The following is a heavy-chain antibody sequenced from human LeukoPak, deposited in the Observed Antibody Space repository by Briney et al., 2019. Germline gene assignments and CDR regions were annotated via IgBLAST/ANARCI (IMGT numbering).Heavy chain of an antibody. CDR2: IYYSGST. V-gene: IGHV4-30-4*08. J-gene: IGHJ4*02. CDR1: GGSISSGDYY. CDR3: ARALRKSTPRGRGVTPLDY. D-gene: IGHD4-11*01. Sequence: SETPSLTCTVSGGSISSGDYYWSWIRQPPGKGLEWIGYIYYSGSTYYNPSLKSRVTISAYTSKNQLSLTMSSVTAADTAVYYCARALRKSTPRGRGVTPLDYWGQGTLVTVSS.